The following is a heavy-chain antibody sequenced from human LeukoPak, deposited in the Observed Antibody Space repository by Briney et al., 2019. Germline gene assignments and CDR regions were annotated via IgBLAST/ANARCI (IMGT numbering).Heavy chain of an antibody. CDR3: ARGEVGALSDFDY. CDR2: IYYSGSS. CDR1: GNSVSTYY. V-gene: IGHV4-59*02. Sequence: SETLSLTCTVSGNSVSTYYWNWIRQPPGKGLEWIGYIYYSGSSNYNPSLKSRVTISVDTSKNQFSLKLTSVTAADTAVYYCARGEVGALSDFDYWGQGILVTVSS. D-gene: IGHD1-26*01. J-gene: IGHJ4*02.